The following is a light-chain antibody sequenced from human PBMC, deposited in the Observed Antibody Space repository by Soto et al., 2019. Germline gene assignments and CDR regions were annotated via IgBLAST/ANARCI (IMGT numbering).Light chain of an antibody. J-gene: IGLJ3*02. CDR3: CAYTARTTLSWV. CDR1: SSDIGGYNH. Sequence: QSVLTQPTSVSGSPGQSITISCTGVSSDIGGYNHVSWYQQHPGNVPRLIIYDVDNRPLGISNRFSGSQSGNTASLSISGLQAEDGADYYCCAYTARTTLSWVFGGGTKLTVL. V-gene: IGLV2-14*03. CDR2: DVD.